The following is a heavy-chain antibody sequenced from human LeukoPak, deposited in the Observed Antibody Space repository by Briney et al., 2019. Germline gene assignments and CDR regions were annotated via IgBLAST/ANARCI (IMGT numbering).Heavy chain of an antibody. V-gene: IGHV4-59*01. CDR2: IYYSGST. D-gene: IGHD1-26*01. CDR3: ARGHDSGSYHYYYYYAMDV. J-gene: IGHJ6*02. CDR1: GGSISSYY. Sequence: SETLSLTCTVSGGSISSYYWTWIRQPPGKGLEWIGYIYYSGSTNYNPSLESRVTISVDTSKNQFSLKLSSVTAADTAVYYCARGHDSGSYHYYYYYAMDVWGQGTTVTVSS.